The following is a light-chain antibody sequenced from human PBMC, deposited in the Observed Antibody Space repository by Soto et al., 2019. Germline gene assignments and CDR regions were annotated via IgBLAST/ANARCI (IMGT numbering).Light chain of an antibody. CDR2: DAS. CDR1: QSISKW. Sequence: DIQMTQSPSTLSASVGDRVTINCRASQSISKWLAWYQQKPGKAPKVLIFDASILKSGVPSKFSGSGYGTKFTLTISSLQPDDFATYYCQQYNNYLTWTFGQGTKVDIK. J-gene: IGKJ1*01. CDR3: QQYNNYLTWT. V-gene: IGKV1-5*01.